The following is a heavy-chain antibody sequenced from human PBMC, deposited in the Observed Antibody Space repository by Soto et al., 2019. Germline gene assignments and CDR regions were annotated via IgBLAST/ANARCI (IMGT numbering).Heavy chain of an antibody. V-gene: IGHV4-39*01. J-gene: IGHJ4*02. Sequence: SGTLSLTCTVSGGSISSSSYYWGWIRQPPGKGLEWIGSIYYSGSTYYNPSLKSRVTISVDTSKNQFSLKLSSVTAADTAVYYCARRKEYSNYAIFDYWGQGTLVTVSS. D-gene: IGHD4-4*01. CDR2: IYYSGST. CDR1: GGSISSSSYY. CDR3: ARRKEYSNYAIFDY.